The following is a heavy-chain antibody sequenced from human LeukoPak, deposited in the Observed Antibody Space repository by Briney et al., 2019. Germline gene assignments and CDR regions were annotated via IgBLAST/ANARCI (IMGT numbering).Heavy chain of an antibody. CDR3: ARGPRDSSSWYLNY. CDR1: GGSVSGVSYY. D-gene: IGHD6-13*01. V-gene: IGHV4-61*01. Sequence: SETLSLTCTVSGGSVSGVSYYWSWIRQPPGKGLEWIGEINHTGNTNYNPSLKSRVTISVDTSKNQFSLKLSSVTAADTAVYYCARGPRDSSSWYLNYWGQGTLVAVSS. J-gene: IGHJ4*02. CDR2: INHTGNT.